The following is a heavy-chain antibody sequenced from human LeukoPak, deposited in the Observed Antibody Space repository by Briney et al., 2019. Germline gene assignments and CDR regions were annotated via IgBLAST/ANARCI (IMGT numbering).Heavy chain of an antibody. Sequence: GGSLRLSCASSRFIFSSYSMNWVRQAPAQGLEWVSYISSSSSTIYYADSVKGRFTIPRDNAKNSLYLQMNSLRDEDTAVYYCAREDLVGGALPPYYFDYWGQGTLVTVSS. CDR2: ISSSSSTI. J-gene: IGHJ4*02. V-gene: IGHV3-48*02. CDR1: RFIFSSYS. CDR3: AREDLVGGALPPYYFDY. D-gene: IGHD1-26*01.